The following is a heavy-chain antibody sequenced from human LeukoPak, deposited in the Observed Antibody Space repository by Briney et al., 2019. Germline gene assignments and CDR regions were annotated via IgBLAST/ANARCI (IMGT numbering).Heavy chain of an antibody. Sequence: SETLSLTCTVSGGSISSYYWSWIRQPPGKGLAWIGYIYYSGSTNYNPSLKSRVTISVDTSKNQFSLKLSSVTAADTAGYFFAGYHRQGTPTDAFDIWGQGAMVTVSS. V-gene: IGHV4-59*01. CDR1: GGSISSYY. D-gene: IGHD1/OR15-1a*01. CDR2: IYYSGST. J-gene: IGHJ3*02. CDR3: AGYHRQGTPTDAFDI.